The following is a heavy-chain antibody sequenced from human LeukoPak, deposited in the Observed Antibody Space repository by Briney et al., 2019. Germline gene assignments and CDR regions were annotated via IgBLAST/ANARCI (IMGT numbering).Heavy chain of an antibody. D-gene: IGHD5-12*01. CDR2: ISSSSSYR. CDR1: GFTFSSYS. J-gene: IGHJ4*02. CDR3: ARESTGYDNAIDY. Sequence: GGSLRLSCTGSGFTFSSYSMNWVRQAPGKGLEWVSSISSSSSYRYYEESVKGRFSISRDNARNSLYLQMNSLRAEDTALYYCARESTGYDNAIDYWGQGALVTVSS. V-gene: IGHV3-21*01.